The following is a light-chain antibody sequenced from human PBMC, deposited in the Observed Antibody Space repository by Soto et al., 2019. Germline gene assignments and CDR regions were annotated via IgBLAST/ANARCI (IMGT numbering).Light chain of an antibody. Sequence: EIVLTQSPATLSLSPGERATLSCRASQSVSSYLAWYQQKPGQAPRLLIYDASSMATGIRARFSGSGSGTDFTLPISSLEPEDFGVSYWQQRSNCPPLSTFVPGTKVDLK. CDR2: DAS. J-gene: IGKJ3*01. CDR1: QSVSSY. V-gene: IGKV3-11*01. CDR3: QQRSNCPPLST.